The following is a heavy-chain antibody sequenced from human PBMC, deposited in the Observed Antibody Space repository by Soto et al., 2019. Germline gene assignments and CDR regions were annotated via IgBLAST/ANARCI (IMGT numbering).Heavy chain of an antibody. CDR2: IIPIFGTA. CDR3: ARDHTAMVPYFDY. CDR1: GGTFSSYA. V-gene: IGHV1-69*13. Sequence: ASVKVSCKASGGTFSSYAISWVRQAPGQGLEWMGGIIPIFGTANYAQKFQGRVTITADESTSTAYMELSSLRSEDTAVYYCARDHTAMVPYFDYWGQGTLVTVSS. D-gene: IGHD5-18*01. J-gene: IGHJ4*02.